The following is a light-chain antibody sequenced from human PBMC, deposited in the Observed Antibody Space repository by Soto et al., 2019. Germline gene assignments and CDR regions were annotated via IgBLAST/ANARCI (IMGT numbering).Light chain of an antibody. CDR1: SSDVGAYDY. V-gene: IGLV2-14*01. CDR3: SSYTGSSTLVV. Sequence: QSALTQPASVSGSPGQSITISCTGTSSDVGAYDYVSWYRQHPGKAPKLMIYDVTNRPSGVSNRFSGSKSGNTASLTISGLRAEDEADYYCSSYTGSSTLVVFGGGTKLTVL. J-gene: IGLJ2*01. CDR2: DVT.